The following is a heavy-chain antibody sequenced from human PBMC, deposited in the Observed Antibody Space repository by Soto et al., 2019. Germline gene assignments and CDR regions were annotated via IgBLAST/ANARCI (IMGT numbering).Heavy chain of an antibody. J-gene: IGHJ6*02. Sequence: GGSLRLSCAASGFAFSSYSMNWVRQAPGKGLEWVSSISSSSSYIYYADSVKGRFTISRDNAKNSLYLQMNSLRAEDTAVYYCARRQISPPTRGAAADRGGMDVWGQGTTVTVSS. CDR3: ARRQISPPTRGAAADRGGMDV. D-gene: IGHD6-13*01. CDR1: GFAFSSYS. CDR2: ISSSSSYI. V-gene: IGHV3-21*01.